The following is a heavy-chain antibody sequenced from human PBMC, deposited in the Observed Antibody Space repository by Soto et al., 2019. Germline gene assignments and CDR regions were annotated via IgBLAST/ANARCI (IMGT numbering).Heavy chain of an antibody. Sequence: QVQLVQSGAEVKTPGSSVKVSCKASGGTLSDYAISWVRQAPGQGLEWMGGIMPTVDSANYAQNFQGRLTSSAYESTSTDNLELSRLRSDDTAVYYCAVAAVREIMAQESSGMAVWGQGTTFIVSS. J-gene: IGHJ6*02. V-gene: IGHV1-69*01. CDR2: IMPTVDSA. CDR1: GGTLSDYA. CDR3: AVAAVREIMAQESSGMAV. D-gene: IGHD3-10*01.